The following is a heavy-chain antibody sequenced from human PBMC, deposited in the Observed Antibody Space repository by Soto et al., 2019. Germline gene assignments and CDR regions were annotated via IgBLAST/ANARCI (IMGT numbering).Heavy chain of an antibody. V-gene: IGHV4-34*01. J-gene: IGHJ3*01. CDR3: ARAPRDYAPLA. D-gene: IGHD4-17*01. CDR2: INHSGST. Sequence: KASETLSLTCAVYGGSFSGYYWSWIRQPPGKGLEWIGEINHSGSTNYNPSLKSRVTISVDTSKNQFSLKLSSVTAADTAVYYCARAPRDYAPLAWGQGTMVTVSS. CDR1: GGSFSGYY.